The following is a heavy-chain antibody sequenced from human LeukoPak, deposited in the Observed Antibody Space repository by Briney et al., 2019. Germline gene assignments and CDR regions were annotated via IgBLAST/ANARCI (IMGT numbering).Heavy chain of an antibody. J-gene: IGHJ3*02. V-gene: IGHV1-2*04. CDR2: INPNSGGT. CDR3: ARGGELRYFDWLLSGAFDI. Sequence: ASLKVSCTASGYTFTGYYMHWVRQAPGQGLEWMGWINPNSGGTNYAQKFQGWVTMTRDTSISPAYMELSRLRSDDTAVYYCARGGELRYFDWLLSGAFDIWGQGTMVTVSS. CDR1: GYTFTGYY. D-gene: IGHD3-9*01.